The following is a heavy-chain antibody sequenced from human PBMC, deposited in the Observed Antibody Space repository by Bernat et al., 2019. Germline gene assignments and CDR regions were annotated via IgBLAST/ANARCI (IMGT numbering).Heavy chain of an antibody. CDR2: IKQDGSEK. CDR3: AREQWLVS. Sequence: VQLVESGGGVVQPGGSLRLSCAASGFIFSSYWMSWVRQAPGKGLEWVANIKQDGSEKYYVDSVKGRFTISRDNAKNSLYLQMNSLRAEDTAVYYCAREQWLVSWGQGTLVTVSS. V-gene: IGHV3-7*03. J-gene: IGHJ5*02. CDR1: GFIFSSYW. D-gene: IGHD6-19*01.